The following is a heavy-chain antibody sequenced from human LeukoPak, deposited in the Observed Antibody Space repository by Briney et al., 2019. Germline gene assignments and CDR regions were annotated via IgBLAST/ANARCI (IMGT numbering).Heavy chain of an antibody. CDR2: INHSGST. CDR3: AREREGTTGTTYWYFDL. V-gene: IGHV4-34*01. D-gene: IGHD1-7*01. CDR1: GGSFSGYY. J-gene: IGHJ2*01. Sequence: SETLSLTCAVYGGSFSGYYWSWIRQPPGKGLEWIGEINHSGSTNYNPSLKSRVTISVDTSKNQFSLKLSSVTAADTAVYYCAREREGTTGTTYWYFDLWGRGTLVTVSS.